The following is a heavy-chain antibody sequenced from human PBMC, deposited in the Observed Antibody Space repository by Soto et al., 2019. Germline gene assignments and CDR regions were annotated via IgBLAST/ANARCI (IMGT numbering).Heavy chain of an antibody. CDR3: ARGGVFPQLAHNWFDP. D-gene: IGHD6-13*01. CDR2: IWYDGSNK. CDR1: GFTFSSYC. Sequence: QVQLVESGGGVVQPGRSLRLSWAASGFTFSSYCMHWVRQAPGKGLEWVAVIWYDGSNKYYADSVKGRFTISRDNSKNTLYLPMNSLRAADTAVYYCARGGVFPQLAHNWFDPWGQGTLVTVSS. V-gene: IGHV3-33*01. J-gene: IGHJ5*02.